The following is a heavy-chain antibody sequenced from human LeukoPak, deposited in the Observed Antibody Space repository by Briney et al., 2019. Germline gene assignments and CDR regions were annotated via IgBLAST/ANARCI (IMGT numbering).Heavy chain of an antibody. D-gene: IGHD3-16*01. CDR3: ARGEDLFDP. J-gene: IGHJ5*02. V-gene: IGHV1-2*06. CDR1: GYTFTGYY. Sequence: ASVKVSXKASGYTFTGYYIHWMRQAPGQGLEWMGRINPNSGGTNYAQKFQGRVTMTRDTSISTAYMELSRLRSDDTAVYYCARGEDLFDPWGQGTLVTVSS. CDR2: INPNSGGT.